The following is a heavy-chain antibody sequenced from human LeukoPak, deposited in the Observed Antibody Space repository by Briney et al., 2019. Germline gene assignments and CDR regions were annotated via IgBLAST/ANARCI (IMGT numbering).Heavy chain of an antibody. J-gene: IGHJ4*02. CDR2: IYYSGSP. V-gene: IGHV4-31*03. CDR3: ARATTVTTPADY. Sequence: SETLSLTCTVSGGSISSGAYYWSWIRQHPGKGLEWIGYIYYSGSPYYNPSLKSRVTISLDTSKNQFSLKLSSVTAADTAVYYCARATTVTTPADYWGQGTLVTVSS. D-gene: IGHD4-17*01. CDR1: GGSISSGAYY.